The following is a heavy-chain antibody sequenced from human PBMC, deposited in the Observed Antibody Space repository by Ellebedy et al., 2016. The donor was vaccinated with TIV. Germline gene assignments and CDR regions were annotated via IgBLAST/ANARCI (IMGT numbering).Heavy chain of an antibody. V-gene: IGHV3-23*01. CDR3: RPGHYSGS. J-gene: IGHJ4*02. CDR1: GIRFSNFF. CDR2: ISGGGDKT. Sequence: GGSLRLXXAVSGIRFSNFFMSWVRQAPGKGLEWVSTISGGGDKTYLADSVKGRFIISRDNFRNTLYLQMNGLTTDDTAVYYCRPGHYSGSWGLGSLVTVPS.